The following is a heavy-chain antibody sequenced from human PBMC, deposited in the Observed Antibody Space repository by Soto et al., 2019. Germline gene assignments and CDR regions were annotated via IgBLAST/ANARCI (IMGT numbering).Heavy chain of an antibody. CDR1: GGTFSSYD. J-gene: IGHJ4*02. Sequence: QVQLVQSGAEVKKPGSSVKVSCKASGGTFSSYDINWVRQATGQGLEWMGWMNPNSGNTGYAQKFQGRVTMTRNTSISTAYMELSSLRSEDTAVYYCARGLDMVRGVNGYWGQGTLVTVSS. D-gene: IGHD3-10*01. V-gene: IGHV1-8*02. CDR3: ARGLDMVRGVNGY. CDR2: MNPNSGNT.